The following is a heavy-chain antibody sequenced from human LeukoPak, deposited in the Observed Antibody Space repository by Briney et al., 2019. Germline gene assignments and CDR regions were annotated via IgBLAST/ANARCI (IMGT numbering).Heavy chain of an antibody. V-gene: IGHV4-4*07. D-gene: IGHD3-3*01. J-gene: IGHJ4*02. Sequence: SETLSLTCTVSGGSISSYYWSWIRQPAGKGLEWIGRIYTSGSTNYNPSLTSRVTMSVDTSKNQCSLKLGSVTAADTAVYYCARDHNDFWSGYFAFDYWGQGTLVTVSS. CDR1: GGSISSYY. CDR3: ARDHNDFWSGYFAFDY. CDR2: IYTSGST.